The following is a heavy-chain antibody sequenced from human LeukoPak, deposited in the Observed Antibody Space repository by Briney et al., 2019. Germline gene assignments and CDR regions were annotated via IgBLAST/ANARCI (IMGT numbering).Heavy chain of an antibody. V-gene: IGHV3-48*02. CDR2: ISAGGGTM. CDR1: GFAFSTYT. Sequence: GGSLRLSCAASGFAFSTYTLNWVRQAPGKGLEWLSYISAGGGTMYYADSVKGRFTVSRDNAKNSLYLQMNSLRDEDTAVYYCARGSYFDYWGQGTLVTVSS. CDR3: ARGSYFDY. J-gene: IGHJ4*02.